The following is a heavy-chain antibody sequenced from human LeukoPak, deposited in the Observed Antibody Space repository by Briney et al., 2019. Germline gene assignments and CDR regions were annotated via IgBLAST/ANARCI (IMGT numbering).Heavy chain of an antibody. V-gene: IGHV4-39*01. CDR2: IYYSGST. Sequence: PSETLSLTCTVSGGSISSSSYYWGWIRQPPGKGLEWIGSIYYSGSTYYNPSLKSRVTISVDTSKNQFSLKLSSVTAADTAVYYCARQGDAWGPGSYYYYYYYYMDVWGKGTTVTVSS. CDR3: ARQGDAWGPGSYYYYYYYYMDV. CDR1: GGSISSSSYY. J-gene: IGHJ6*03. D-gene: IGHD3-10*01.